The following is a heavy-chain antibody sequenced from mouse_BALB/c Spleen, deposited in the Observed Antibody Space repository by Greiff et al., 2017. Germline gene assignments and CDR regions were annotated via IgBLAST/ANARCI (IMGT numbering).Heavy chain of an antibody. V-gene: IGHV14-3*02. CDR2: IDPANGNT. D-gene: IGHD1-2*01. CDR3: AREGSYYDAMDY. J-gene: IGHJ4*01. CDR1: GFNIKDTY. Sequence: VHVKQSGAELVKPGASVKLSCTASGFNIKDTYMHWVKQRPEQGLEWIGRIDPANGNTKYDPKFQGKATITADTSSNTAYLQLSSLTSEDTAVYYCAREGSYYDAMDYWGQGTSVTVSS.